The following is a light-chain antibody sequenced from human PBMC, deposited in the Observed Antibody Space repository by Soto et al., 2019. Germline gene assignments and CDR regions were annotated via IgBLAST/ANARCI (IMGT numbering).Light chain of an antibody. CDR2: EVS. J-gene: IGLJ2*01. CDR1: SSDVGGYNY. CDR3: TSYTSISTLV. V-gene: IGLV2-14*01. Sequence: QSALTQPASVSGSPGQSITISCTGTSSDVGGYNYVSWYQQHPGKAPKLMIYEVSYRPSGVSNRFSGSKSGNTASLTISGLQAEDAADYYCTSYTSISTLVFGGGTKLTVL.